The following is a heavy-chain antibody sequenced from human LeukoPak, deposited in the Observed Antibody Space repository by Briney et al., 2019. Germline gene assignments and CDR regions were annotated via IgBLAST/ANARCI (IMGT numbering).Heavy chain of an antibody. CDR3: ARDPVRDEDGLTGNSYYFGLDA. CDR2: IHHRAGS. D-gene: IGHD3-9*01. J-gene: IGHJ6*02. Sequence: PSETLSLICAVYGGFIISYYWRWRRHDAGGGREWRGEIHHRAGSNYNPSLKSRVTISADTSKNQFSLTLSSVTASDSAVFYCARDPVRDEDGLTGNSYYFGLDAWGQGTTVTVSS. V-gene: IGHV4-34*01. CDR1: GGFIISYY.